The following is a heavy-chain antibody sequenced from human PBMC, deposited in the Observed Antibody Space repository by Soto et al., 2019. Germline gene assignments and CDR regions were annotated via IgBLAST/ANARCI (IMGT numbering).Heavy chain of an antibody. V-gene: IGHV3-74*01. CDR3: VRDPDQYSYYGLDV. Sequence: EVQLVESGGDFVQPGGSLRLSCVASGFAFSSHWMYWVRQAPGKGLVWVSRINSDGTITTYADSVKGRFTISRDNAKNTLYLPMHSLRVEDTALYYCVRDPDQYSYYGLDVWGQGTTVIVS. CDR2: INSDGTIT. CDR1: GFAFSSHW. J-gene: IGHJ6*02. D-gene: IGHD2-15*01.